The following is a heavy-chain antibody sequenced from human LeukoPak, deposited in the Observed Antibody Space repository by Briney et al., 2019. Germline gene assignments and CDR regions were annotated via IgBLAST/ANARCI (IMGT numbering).Heavy chain of an antibody. V-gene: IGHV4-31*03. CDR3: ARDLPVDYGGNPGGDAFDI. CDR1: GGSNSSDGYY. CDR2: IYDSGT. J-gene: IGHJ3*02. D-gene: IGHD4-23*01. Sequence: SETLSLTCNVSGGSNSSDGYYWSWIRQHPGKGLEWIGYIYDSGTYYNPSLESRVIISVGTTKNQFSLMLSSVTAADTAVYYCARDLPVDYGGNPGGDAFDIWGQGTMVTVSS.